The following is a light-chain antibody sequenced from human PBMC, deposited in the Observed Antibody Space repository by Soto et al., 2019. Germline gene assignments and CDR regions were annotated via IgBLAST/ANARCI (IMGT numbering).Light chain of an antibody. V-gene: IGKV3-11*01. J-gene: IGKJ4*01. Sequence: ETAMTQSPGSLSLSPGETVTLSCRASQSVRNKLVWYQRKPGQSPRLLIYDASNRATGIPARFSGSGSGADFTLTISSLEPEDFALYYCQQHINWPLTFGGGTKVDIK. CDR1: QSVRNK. CDR3: QQHINWPLT. CDR2: DAS.